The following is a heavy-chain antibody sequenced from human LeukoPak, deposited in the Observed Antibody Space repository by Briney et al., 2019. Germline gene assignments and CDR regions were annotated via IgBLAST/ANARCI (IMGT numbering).Heavy chain of an antibody. J-gene: IGHJ4*02. CDR2: ISGSVGST. V-gene: IGHV3-23*01. Sequence: PGGSLRLSCAASGFTFSSYGMSWVRQAPGKGLEWVSAISGSVGSTYYADSVKGRFTISRDNSKNTLYLQMNSLRAEDTALYYCAKEGSSGWYSYWGQGTLVTVSS. D-gene: IGHD6-19*01. CDR1: GFTFSSYG. CDR3: AKEGSSGWYSY.